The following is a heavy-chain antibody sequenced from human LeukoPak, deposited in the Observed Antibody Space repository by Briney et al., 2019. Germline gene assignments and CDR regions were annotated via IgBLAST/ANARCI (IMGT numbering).Heavy chain of an antibody. CDR1: GGSISSSNW. V-gene: IGHV4-4*02. J-gene: IGHJ3*02. D-gene: IGHD3-9*01. Sequence: SGTLSLTCAVSGGSISSSNWWSWVRQPPGKGLEWIGEIYHSGSTNYNPSLKSRVTISVDKSKNQFSLKLSSVTAADTAVYYCVRAVYDILTGYPYGAFDIWGQGTMVTVSS. CDR3: VRAVYDILTGYPYGAFDI. CDR2: IYHSGST.